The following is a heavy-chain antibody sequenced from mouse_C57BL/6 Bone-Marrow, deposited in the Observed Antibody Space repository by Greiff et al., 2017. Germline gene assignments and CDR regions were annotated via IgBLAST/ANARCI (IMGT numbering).Heavy chain of an antibody. CDR3: ARGPSPFDY. J-gene: IGHJ2*01. Sequence: EVQLQESGPGLVKPSQSLSLTCSVTGYSITSGYYWNWIRQFPGNKLEWMGYISYDGSNNYNPSLKNRISITRDTSKNQFFLKLNSVTTEDTATYYCARGPSPFDYWGQGTTLTVSS. V-gene: IGHV3-6*01. CDR2: ISYDGSN. D-gene: IGHD6-1*01. CDR1: GYSITSGYY.